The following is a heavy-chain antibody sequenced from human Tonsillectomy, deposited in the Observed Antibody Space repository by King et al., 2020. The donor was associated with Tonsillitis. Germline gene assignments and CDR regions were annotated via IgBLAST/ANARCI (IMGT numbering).Heavy chain of an antibody. CDR2: INHSGTT. CDR3: ARYEYIRWSIFDY. Sequence: VQLQQWGAGLLKPSETLSLTCAVYGGSFSDYYWSWIRQAPGKGLQWIGEINHSGTTNYKPSLKSRVTISLETSKKQFSLTLRYVTAADTAVYYCARYEYIRWSIFDYWGQGTLVTVSS. J-gene: IGHJ4*02. D-gene: IGHD6-6*01. CDR1: GGSFSDYY. V-gene: IGHV4-34*01.